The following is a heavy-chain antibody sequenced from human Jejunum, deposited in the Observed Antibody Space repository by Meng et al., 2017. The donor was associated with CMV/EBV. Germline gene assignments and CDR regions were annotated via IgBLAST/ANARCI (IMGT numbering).Heavy chain of an antibody. Sequence: SIRSGSSYCAWLRQPPWKGLELIGSHYTSGSPYYNPSLNSRVTISVDTSMNQFSLKVSSVTAADTAVYYCARGLTGPEYYENAMDVWGQGTMVTVSS. CDR3: ARGLTGPEYYENAMDV. V-gene: IGHV4-39*07. CDR2: HYTSGSP. CDR1: SIRSGSSY. D-gene: IGHD4-11*01. J-gene: IGHJ6*02.